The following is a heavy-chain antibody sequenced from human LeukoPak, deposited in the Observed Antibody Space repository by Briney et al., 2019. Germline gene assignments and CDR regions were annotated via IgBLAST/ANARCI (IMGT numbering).Heavy chain of an antibody. Sequence: ASVKVSCKASGYSFDRYGISWVRQAPGQGLEWLGWIGAFNGNTNYAQNLQGRVTMTADTSTTTAYMELRSLSSDDTAVYYCARDFLPYDGSENHFEDTFDIWGQGTMVTVSS. CDR3: ARDFLPYDGSENHFEDTFDI. D-gene: IGHD3-22*01. CDR1: GYSFDRYG. V-gene: IGHV1-18*01. J-gene: IGHJ3*02. CDR2: IGAFNGNT.